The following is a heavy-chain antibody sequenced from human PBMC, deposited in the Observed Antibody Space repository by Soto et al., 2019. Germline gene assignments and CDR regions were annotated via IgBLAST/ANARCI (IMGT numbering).Heavy chain of an antibody. J-gene: IGHJ6*02. D-gene: IGHD3-22*01. Sequence: GSLRLSCAASGFTVSSNYMSWVRQAPGKGLEWVSVIYSGGSTYYADSVKGRFTISRDNSKNTLYLQMNSLRAEDTAVYYCASCSSGYFYYYYYGMDVWGQGTTVTVSS. V-gene: IGHV3-53*01. CDR3: ASCSSGYFYYYYYGMDV. CDR2: IYSGGST. CDR1: GFTVSSNY.